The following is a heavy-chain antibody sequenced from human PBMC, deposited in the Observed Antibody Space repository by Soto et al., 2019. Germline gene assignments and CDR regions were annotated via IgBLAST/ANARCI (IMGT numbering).Heavy chain of an antibody. D-gene: IGHD3-3*01. V-gene: IGHV4-4*07. Sequence: QGHLQESGPGLVRPSETLSLTCSVSGGSISTYYCNWIRQPAGKGLEWIGRIDASGSNNYNPSLKSRVTMSVDTSKNQFSLKLSSVTAADTALYYCARGGHDFWSGPFDYWGQGTPVNVTS. J-gene: IGHJ4*02. CDR1: GGSISTYY. CDR2: IDASGSN. CDR3: ARGGHDFWSGPFDY.